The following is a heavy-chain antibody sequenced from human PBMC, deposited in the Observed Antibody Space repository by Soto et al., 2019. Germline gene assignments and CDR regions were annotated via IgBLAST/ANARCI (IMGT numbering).Heavy chain of an antibody. Sequence: GGSLRLSCAASGFTFSSYGMHWVRQAPGKGLEWVAVISYDGSNKYYADSVKGRFTISRDNSKNTLYLQMNSLRAEDTAVYYCAKSIVVVPAATVGNFYYYGMDVWGQGTTFTVSS. CDR1: GFTFSSYG. CDR3: AKSIVVVPAATVGNFYYYGMDV. CDR2: ISYDGSNK. V-gene: IGHV3-30*18. D-gene: IGHD2-2*01. J-gene: IGHJ6*02.